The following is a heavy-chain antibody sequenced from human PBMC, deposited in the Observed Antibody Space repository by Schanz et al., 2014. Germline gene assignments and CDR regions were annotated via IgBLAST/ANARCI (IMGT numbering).Heavy chain of an antibody. Sequence: QVQLQESGPGLVKPSETLSLTCVVSRHSFSSSNWWGWIRQPPGKGLEWIGYIYYSGSTYYNPSLKSRVTISVDTSKNQFSLKLSSVTAADTAVYYCARDRGHGDLPGDIWGQGTMGTVSS. J-gene: IGHJ3*02. CDR3: ARDRGHGDLPGDI. CDR2: IYYSGST. CDR1: RHSFSSSNW. D-gene: IGHD4-17*01. V-gene: IGHV4-28*03.